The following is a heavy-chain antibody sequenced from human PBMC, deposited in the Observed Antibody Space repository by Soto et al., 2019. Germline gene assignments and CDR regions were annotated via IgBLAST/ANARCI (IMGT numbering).Heavy chain of an antibody. Sequence: GPSVKVSCKASGYTFTSDAMHWVRQAPGQRLEWMGWINAGNGDTKYPQKFQGRVTITRDTSASTAYMELSSLRSEDTAVYYCARGSYYDFWSGHWDYYYGMDVWGQGTTVTVSS. J-gene: IGHJ6*02. D-gene: IGHD3-3*01. CDR2: INAGNGDT. V-gene: IGHV1-3*01. CDR1: GYTFTSDA. CDR3: ARGSYYDFWSGHWDYYYGMDV.